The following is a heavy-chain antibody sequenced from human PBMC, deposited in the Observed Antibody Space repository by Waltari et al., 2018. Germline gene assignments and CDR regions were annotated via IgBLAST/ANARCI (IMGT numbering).Heavy chain of an antibody. CDR1: GGSFSGYY. V-gene: IGHV4-34*01. CDR2: INHSGST. CDR3: ARGYSFGFDP. J-gene: IGHJ5*02. D-gene: IGHD2-15*01. Sequence: QVQLQQWGAGLLKPSETLSLTCAVYGGSFSGYYWSWIRQPPGKGLEWIGEINHSGSTNYNPSLKRRVTISVDTSKNQFSLKLSSVTAADTAVYYCARGYSFGFDPWGQGTLVTVSS.